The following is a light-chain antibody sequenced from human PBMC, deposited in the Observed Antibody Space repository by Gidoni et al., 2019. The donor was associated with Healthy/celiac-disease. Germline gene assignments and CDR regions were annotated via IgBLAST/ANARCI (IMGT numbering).Light chain of an antibody. V-gene: IGLV1-47*02. CDR2: SNN. CDR3: AAWDDSLSGFYA. J-gene: IGLJ1*01. Sequence: QSVLTQPPSASGTPGQRVTISFSGSSSNSGSNYVYWYQQLPGPAPKLLVYSNNQRPSGVPDRFSGSKSGTSASLAISGLRSEDEADYYCAAWDDSLSGFYAFGTGTKVTVL. CDR1: SSNSGSNY.